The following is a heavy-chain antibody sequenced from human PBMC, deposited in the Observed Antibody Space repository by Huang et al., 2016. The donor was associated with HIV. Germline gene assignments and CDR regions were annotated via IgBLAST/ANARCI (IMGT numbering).Heavy chain of an antibody. CDR3: AREKASYDSSGTPYLYSWFDS. CDR1: GDTLSHYG. V-gene: IGHV1-69*01. Sequence: QVHQVQPGAEVRKPGSSVTVSCKATGDTLSHYGISWVRQAPGQGLEWLGGTNPCLGKTNYAEKFGDRVAILADESTNTASLELSGLTSDDTAIYYCAREKASYDSSGTPYLYSWFDSWGQGTLVVVSS. D-gene: IGHD1-7*01. J-gene: IGHJ5*01. CDR2: TNPCLGKT.